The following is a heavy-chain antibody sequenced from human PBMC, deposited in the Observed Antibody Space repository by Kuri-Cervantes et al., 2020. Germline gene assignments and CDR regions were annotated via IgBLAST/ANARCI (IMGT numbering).Heavy chain of an antibody. Sequence: ESLKISCAVSGYSISSGYYWGWIRQPPGKGLEWIGSIYYSGSPYYNPSLKSRVTISVDTSKNQFSLKLSSVTAADTAVYYCARGLGYYYGYFDYWGQGTLVTVSS. D-gene: IGHD3-22*01. J-gene: IGHJ4*02. CDR1: GYSISSGYY. CDR2: IYYSGSP. V-gene: IGHV4-38-2*01. CDR3: ARGLGYYYGYFDY.